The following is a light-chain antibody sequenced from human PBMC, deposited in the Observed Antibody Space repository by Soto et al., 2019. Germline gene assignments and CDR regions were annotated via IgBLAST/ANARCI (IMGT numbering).Light chain of an antibody. CDR2: EVS. J-gene: IGLJ1*01. CDR1: SSDVGGYNY. Sequence: QSALTQPASVSGSPGQSITISCTGTSSDVGGYNYVSWYQQHPGKAPNLMIYEVSNRPSGVSNRFSGSKSGNTASLTISGLQAEGEADYYCSSYTSRSEVFGTGTKVTVL. V-gene: IGLV2-14*01. CDR3: SSYTSRSEV.